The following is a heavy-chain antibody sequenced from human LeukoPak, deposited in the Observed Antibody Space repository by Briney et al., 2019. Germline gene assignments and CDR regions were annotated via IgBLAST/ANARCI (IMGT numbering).Heavy chain of an antibody. CDR3: ARGMTDDY. V-gene: IGHV4-34*01. J-gene: IGHJ4*02. CDR1: GGSFSGYY. D-gene: IGHD3-16*01. CDR2: INQSGRT. Sequence: SETLSLTXAVYGGSFSGYYWSWIRHPPGKGREGFGEINQSGRTNHNPSLKSRVTISVDTSKNQFSLKLSAVTAADTAVYYCARGMTDDYWGQGTLVTVSS.